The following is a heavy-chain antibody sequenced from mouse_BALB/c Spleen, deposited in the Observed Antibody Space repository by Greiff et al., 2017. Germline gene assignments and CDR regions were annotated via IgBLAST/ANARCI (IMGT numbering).Heavy chain of an antibody. CDR1: GFTFSSYT. V-gene: IGHV5-6-4*01. J-gene: IGHJ3*01. Sequence: EVKVVESGGGLVKPGGSLKLSCAASGFTFSSYTMSWVRQTPEKRLEWVATISSGGSYTYYPDSVKGRFTISRDNAKNTLYLQMSSLKSEDTAMYYCTRDHDYDWFAYWGQGTLVTVSA. D-gene: IGHD2-4*01. CDR3: TRDHDYDWFAY. CDR2: ISSGGSYT.